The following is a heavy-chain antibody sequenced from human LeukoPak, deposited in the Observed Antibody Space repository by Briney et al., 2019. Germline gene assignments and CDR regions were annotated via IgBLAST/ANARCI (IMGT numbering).Heavy chain of an antibody. D-gene: IGHD5-12*01. Sequence: GGSLRLSCAASGFTFSSYSMNWVRQAPGKGLMWVSFINRDGSSTSYMDSVKGRFTISRDNAKNTVYLQMNRLSDEDTAVYYCATDREYSQEPWGQGTLVTVSS. V-gene: IGHV3-74*01. J-gene: IGHJ5*02. CDR1: GFTFSSYS. CDR3: ATDREYSQEP. CDR2: INRDGSST.